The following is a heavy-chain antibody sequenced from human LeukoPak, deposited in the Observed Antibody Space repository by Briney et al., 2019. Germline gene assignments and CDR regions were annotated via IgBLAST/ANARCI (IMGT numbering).Heavy chain of an antibody. CDR3: ARDGDRSRGDTFDI. J-gene: IGHJ3*02. Sequence: GGSLRLSCAASGFTFSSFWMNWVRQAPGKGLEWVANIKQDGSEKYFVDSVKGRFTISRDNAKNSLYLQMNSLRVGDTAVYYCARDGDRSRGDTFDIWGQGTMVTVSS. CDR1: GFTFSSFW. CDR2: IKQDGSEK. D-gene: IGHD3-10*01. V-gene: IGHV3-7*04.